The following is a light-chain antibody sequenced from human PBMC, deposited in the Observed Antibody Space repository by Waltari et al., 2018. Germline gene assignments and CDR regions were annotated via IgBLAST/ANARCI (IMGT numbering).Light chain of an antibody. J-gene: IGLJ2*01. CDR2: RSN. CDR3: AAWDDSLSGHVI. Sequence: QSVLTQPPSASGTPGQRVIISCSGSSTKIGRNYVSWYQRLPGTAPRLLMYRSNPRPSAFPERISGSKSRTSASLAFSGLRSEGEAEYYCAAWDDSLSGHVIFGGGTKLTVL. CDR1: STKIGRNY. V-gene: IGLV1-47*01.